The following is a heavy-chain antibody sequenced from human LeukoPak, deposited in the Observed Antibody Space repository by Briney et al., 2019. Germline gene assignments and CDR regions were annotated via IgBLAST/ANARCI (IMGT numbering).Heavy chain of an antibody. Sequence: GGSLRLSCAASGFTFSSYSMNWVRQAPGKGLQWVSTISSSSSYIYYADSVKGRFTISRDNAKNSLYLQMNSLRAEDTAVYYCARDMVRGVIASMDVWGKGTTVTVSS. CDR2: ISSSSSYI. CDR1: GFTFSSYS. CDR3: ARDMVRGVIASMDV. V-gene: IGHV3-21*01. D-gene: IGHD3-10*01. J-gene: IGHJ6*04.